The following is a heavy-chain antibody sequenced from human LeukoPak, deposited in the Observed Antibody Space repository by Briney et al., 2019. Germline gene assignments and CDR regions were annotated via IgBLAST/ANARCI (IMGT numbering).Heavy chain of an antibody. CDR2: INHSGST. V-gene: IGHV4-34*01. CDR1: GGSFSGYY. D-gene: IGHD5-18*01. CDR3: AGGRIQLWLRHAYYFDY. Sequence: PSETLSLTCAVSGGSFSGYYWSWIRQPPGKGLEWIGEINHSGSTNYNPSLKSRVTISVDTSKNQFSLKLSSVTAADTAVYYCAGGRIQLWLRHAYYFDYWGQGTLVTVSS. J-gene: IGHJ4*02.